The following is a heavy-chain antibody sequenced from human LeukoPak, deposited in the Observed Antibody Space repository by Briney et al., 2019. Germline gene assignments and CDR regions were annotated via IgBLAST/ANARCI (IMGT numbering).Heavy chain of an antibody. Sequence: SETLSLTCTVSGGSISSYYWSWIRQPPGKGLGWIGYIYYSGSTNYNPSLKSRVTISVDTSKNQFSLKLSSVTAADTAVYYCARGNYYYYGMDVWGQGTTVTVSS. CDR3: ARGNYYYYGMDV. CDR2: IYYSGST. V-gene: IGHV4-59*08. CDR1: GGSISSYY. J-gene: IGHJ6*02.